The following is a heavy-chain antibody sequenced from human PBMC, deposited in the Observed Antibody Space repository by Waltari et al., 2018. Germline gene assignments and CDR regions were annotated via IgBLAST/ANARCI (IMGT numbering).Heavy chain of an antibody. Sequence: EVQLVESGGVVVQPGGSLELSCAASGFTFDAYAMRCVRQAPGKGLEWVSLISWDGGSTYYADSVKGRFTISRDNSKNSLYLQMNSLRAEDTALYYCAKGARSVVELDYWGQGTLVTVSS. V-gene: IGHV3-43D*04. CDR1: GFTFDAYA. D-gene: IGHD2-15*01. CDR2: ISWDGGST. CDR3: AKGARSVVELDY. J-gene: IGHJ4*02.